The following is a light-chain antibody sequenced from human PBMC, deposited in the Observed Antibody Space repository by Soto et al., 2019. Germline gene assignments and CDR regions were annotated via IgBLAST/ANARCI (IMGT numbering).Light chain of an antibody. J-gene: IGKJ5*01. CDR1: QSISSY. Sequence: DIQMTHSPSSLAGSVVDRVAITCRASQSISSYLNWYQQKPGKAPKLLIYAASSLQSGVPSRFSGSGSGTDFTLTISSLQPEDFATYYCQQSYSTPISLGQGTRLEIK. CDR3: QQSYSTPIS. CDR2: AAS. V-gene: IGKV1-39*01.